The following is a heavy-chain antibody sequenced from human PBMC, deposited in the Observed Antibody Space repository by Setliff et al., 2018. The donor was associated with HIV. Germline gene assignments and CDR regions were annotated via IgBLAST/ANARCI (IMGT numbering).Heavy chain of an antibody. CDR2: IYHSGGT. Sequence: ASETLSLTCTVSGGSISSGGYSWTWIRQSPGKGLEWIGYIYHSGGTNYIPSLKSRVTMSIDRSKKQFSLNLSSVTAADMGVYYCARGRKKTLAVSGTRYFDFWGQGTLVTVSS. CDR1: GGSISSGGYS. V-gene: IGHV4-30-2*06. CDR3: ARGRKKTLAVSGTRYFDF. J-gene: IGHJ4*02. D-gene: IGHD6-19*01.